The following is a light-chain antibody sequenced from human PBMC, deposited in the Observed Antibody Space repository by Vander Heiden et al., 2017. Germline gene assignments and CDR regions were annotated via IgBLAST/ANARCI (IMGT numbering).Light chain of an antibody. J-gene: IGLJ3*02. Sequence: QTVVTQDPSLTVSPGGPLTLTCASGTGAVTSGYYPNWFQQKPGQAPRALIYSKSNKHSWTPARFSGSLLGGKAALTLSGVQPEDEAEYYCLLYYGGAQPWVFGGGTKLTVL. CDR3: LLYYGGAQPWV. V-gene: IGLV7-43*01. CDR2: SKS. CDR1: TGAVTSGYY.